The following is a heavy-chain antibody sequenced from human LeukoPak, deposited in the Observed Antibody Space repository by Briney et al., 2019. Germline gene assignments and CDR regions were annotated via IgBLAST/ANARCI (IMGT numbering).Heavy chain of an antibody. CDR1: GFTFSDYY. CDR3: AKDSLTIVVDTHLDY. CDR2: ISSSGSTI. D-gene: IGHD3-22*01. J-gene: IGHJ4*02. Sequence: GGSLRLSCAASGFTFSDYYMSWIRQAPGKGLEWVSYISSSGSTIYYADSVKGRFTISRDNSKNTLYLQMNSLRAEDTAVYYCAKDSLTIVVDTHLDYWGQGTLVTVSS. V-gene: IGHV3-11*01.